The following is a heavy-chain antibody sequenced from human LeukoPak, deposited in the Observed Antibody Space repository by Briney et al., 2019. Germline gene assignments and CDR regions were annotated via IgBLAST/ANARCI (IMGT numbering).Heavy chain of an antibody. J-gene: IGHJ4*02. V-gene: IGHV5-51*01. CDR3: ARLQSYYFNY. CDR2: IYPGDSDT. D-gene: IGHD4-11*01. CDR1: GYTFTNHW. Sequence: GESLKISCKGSGYTFTNHWISWVRQMPGKGLEWMGNIYPGDSDTRYSPSFQGQVTISADKSISTAYLQWSGLKASDTAMYYCARLQSYYFNYWGQGTLVTVSS.